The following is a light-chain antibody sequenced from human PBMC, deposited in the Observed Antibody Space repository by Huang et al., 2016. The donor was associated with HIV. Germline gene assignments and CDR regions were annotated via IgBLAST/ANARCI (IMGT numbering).Light chain of an antibody. CDR2: DAT. J-gene: IGKJ2*01. CDR3: QQRSIWPRT. CDR1: QSVTTY. V-gene: IGKV3-11*01. Sequence: DIVLTQSPATLSLSPGERATLSCRASQSVTTYLAWYQQKPGQAPRLLIFDATNRASGIPARFRGSGFGTDFTLTISSLEPEDFAVYYCQQRSIWPRTFGQGIKVEIK.